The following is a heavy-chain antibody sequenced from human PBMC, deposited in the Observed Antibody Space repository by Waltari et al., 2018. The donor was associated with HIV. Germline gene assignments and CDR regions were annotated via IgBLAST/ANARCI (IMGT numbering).Heavy chain of an antibody. D-gene: IGHD3-9*01. CDR1: GYTFTNYD. CDR2: MNPNSGNT. J-gene: IGHJ4*02. V-gene: IGHV1-8*01. Sequence: QVQLVQSGAEVKKPGASVTVSCKASGYTFTNYDINWVRQASGQGLEWMGWMNPNSGNTGYAQNFQGRVTMTRNTSISTAYMELSSLRSEDTAVYYCAREGADYDILTDYGHWGQGTLVTVSS. CDR3: AREGADYDILTDYGH.